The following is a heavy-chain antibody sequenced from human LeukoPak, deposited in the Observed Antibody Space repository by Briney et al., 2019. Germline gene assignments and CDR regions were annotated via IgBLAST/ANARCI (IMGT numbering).Heavy chain of an antibody. CDR1: GGSISSYY. Sequence: SETLSLTCTVSGGSISSYYWSWIRQPPGKGLEWIGYIYYSGSTNYNPSLKSRVTISVDTSKNQSSLKLSSVTAADTAVDYCARDLGFCSSTSCYPWFDPWGQGTLVTVSS. CDR2: IYYSGST. D-gene: IGHD2-2*01. J-gene: IGHJ5*02. V-gene: IGHV4-59*01. CDR3: ARDLGFCSSTSCYPWFDP.